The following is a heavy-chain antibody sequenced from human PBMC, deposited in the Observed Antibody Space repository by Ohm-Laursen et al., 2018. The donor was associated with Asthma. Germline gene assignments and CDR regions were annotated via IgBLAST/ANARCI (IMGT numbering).Heavy chain of an antibody. CDR2: IIPIFGTA. J-gene: IGHJ4*02. V-gene: IGHV1-69*01. D-gene: IGHD3-22*01. CDR1: GGTFSSYA. Sequence: GSSVKVSCKASGGTFSSYAISWVRQAPGQGLEWMGGIIPIFGTANYAQKFQGRVTITADESTSTAYMELSSLRSEDTAVYYCARGPYYDSLPGGSFFDYWGQGTLVTVSS. CDR3: ARGPYYDSLPGGSFFDY.